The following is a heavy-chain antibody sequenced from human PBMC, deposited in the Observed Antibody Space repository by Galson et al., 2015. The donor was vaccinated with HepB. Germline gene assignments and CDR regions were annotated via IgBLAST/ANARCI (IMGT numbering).Heavy chain of an antibody. D-gene: IGHD2-2*01. CDR1: GGTFSSYA. V-gene: IGHV1-69*13. CDR3: ARTGRDCSSTSCYPFDY. Sequence: SVKVSCKASGGTFSSYAISRVRQAPGQGLEWMGGIIPIFGTANYAQKFQGRVTITADESTSTAYMELSSLRSEDTAVYYCARTGRDCSSTSCYPFDYWGQGTLVTVSS. CDR2: IIPIFGTA. J-gene: IGHJ4*02.